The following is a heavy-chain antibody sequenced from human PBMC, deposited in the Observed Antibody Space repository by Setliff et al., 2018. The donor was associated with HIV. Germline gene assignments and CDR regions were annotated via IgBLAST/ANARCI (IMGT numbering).Heavy chain of an antibody. CDR3: AKAGGDS. D-gene: IGHD3-10*01. CDR1: GYNFNNYW. Sequence: GESLKISCRGFGYNFNNYWIDWVRQMPGKGLEWMGTIYPSDSDTKYNPSFQGHVSISADRSIGTTYLQWSSLRASDTAMYYCAKAGGDSWGQGTLVTVYS. J-gene: IGHJ5*01. V-gene: IGHV5-51*01. CDR2: IYPSDSDT.